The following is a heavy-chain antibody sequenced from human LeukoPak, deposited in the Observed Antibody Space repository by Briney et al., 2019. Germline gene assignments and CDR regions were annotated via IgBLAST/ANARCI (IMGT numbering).Heavy chain of an antibody. V-gene: IGHV3-64*02. CDR2: IGSNGGST. CDR1: GFTFSTYA. CDR3: ARAMGRGNGWYNADY. J-gene: IGHJ4*02. Sequence: PGGSLRLSCAVSGFTFSTYAMHWVRQAPGKGLEYVSTIGSNGGSTYYADSVKGRFIVSRDNSRNTLYLQMDGLTVEHMAIYYCARAMGRGNGWYNADYWGQGTLVTVSS. D-gene: IGHD6-19*01.